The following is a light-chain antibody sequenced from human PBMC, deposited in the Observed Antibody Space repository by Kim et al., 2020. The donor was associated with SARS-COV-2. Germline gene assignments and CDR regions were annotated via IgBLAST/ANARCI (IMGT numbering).Light chain of an antibody. Sequence: QSALTQPRSVSGSPGQSVTISCTGTSSDVGGYNYVSWYQQHPGKAPKLMIYDVSKRPSGVPDRFSGSKSGNTASLTISGLQAEDEADYYCCSYAGSYVYVCGTGTKVTVL. CDR2: DVS. J-gene: IGLJ1*01. CDR1: SSDVGGYNY. CDR3: CSYAGSYVYV. V-gene: IGLV2-11*01.